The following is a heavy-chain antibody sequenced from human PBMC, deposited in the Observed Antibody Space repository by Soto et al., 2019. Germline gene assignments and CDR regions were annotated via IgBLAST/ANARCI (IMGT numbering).Heavy chain of an antibody. CDR3: ARVPFRQSSYYGSGPTLLVDY. J-gene: IGHJ4*02. V-gene: IGHV4-31*03. Sequence: SETLSLTCTVSGGSISSGGYYWSWIRQHPGKGLEWIGYIYYSGSTYYNPSLKSRVTISVDTSKNQFSLKLSSVTAADTAVYYCARVPFRQSSYYGSGPTLLVDYWGQGTLVTVSS. CDR1: GGSISSGGYY. D-gene: IGHD3-10*01. CDR2: IYYSGST.